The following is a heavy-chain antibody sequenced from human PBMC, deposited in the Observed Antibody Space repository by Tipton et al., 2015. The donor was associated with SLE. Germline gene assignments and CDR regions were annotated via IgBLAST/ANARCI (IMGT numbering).Heavy chain of an antibody. CDR2: INHSGST. D-gene: IGHD2-8*01. Sequence: TLSLTCAVYGGSFSGYYWSWIRQPPGKGLEWIGEINHSGSTNYNPSLKSRVTISVDTSKNQFSLKLSSVTAAATAVYYCACMLDYWGQGTLVTVSS. J-gene: IGHJ4*02. V-gene: IGHV4-34*01. CDR3: ACMLDY. CDR1: GGSFSGYY.